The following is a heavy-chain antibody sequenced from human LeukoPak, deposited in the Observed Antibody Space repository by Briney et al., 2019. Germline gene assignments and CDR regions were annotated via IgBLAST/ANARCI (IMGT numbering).Heavy chain of an antibody. CDR2: INPSGGST. Sequence: AASVSVSCRASGYTFTRYYMHWVRQAPGKGLEWMGVINPSGGSTSYAQTFQGRVTMTRDTSTSTVYMELSSLRSEDTAVYYCARGAPYDFWSGYWNYYGMDVWGQGTTVTVSS. D-gene: IGHD3-3*01. CDR3: ARGAPYDFWSGYWNYYGMDV. V-gene: IGHV1-46*01. J-gene: IGHJ6*02. CDR1: GYTFTRYY.